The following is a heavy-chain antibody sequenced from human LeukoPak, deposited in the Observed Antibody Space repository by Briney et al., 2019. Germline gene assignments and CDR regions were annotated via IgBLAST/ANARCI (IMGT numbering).Heavy chain of an antibody. CDR2: IYPGDSET. V-gene: IGHV5-51*01. CDR1: GYKFSKFW. J-gene: IGHJ4*02. D-gene: IGHD1-1*01. Sequence: GESLKISCKGSGYKFSKFWIVWVRQMPGKGLECMGYIYPGDSETTYSPSFEGQVTISADTSISTAYLQWSSLKASDTAMFYCARQGDDLDIDYWGQGTLVTVSS. CDR3: ARQGDDLDIDY.